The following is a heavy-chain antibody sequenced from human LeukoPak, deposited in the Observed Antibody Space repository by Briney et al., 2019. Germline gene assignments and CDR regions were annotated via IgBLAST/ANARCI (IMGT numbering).Heavy chain of an antibody. Sequence: SETLSLTCAVYGGSFSGYYWSWIRQPPGKGLEWIGEINHSGSTNYNPPLKSRVTISVDTSKNQFSLKLSSVTAADTAVYYCALSCSGGSCYAGAEDYWGQGTLVTVSS. J-gene: IGHJ4*02. CDR2: INHSGST. CDR1: GGSFSGYY. D-gene: IGHD2-15*01. V-gene: IGHV4-34*01. CDR3: ALSCSGGSCYAGAEDY.